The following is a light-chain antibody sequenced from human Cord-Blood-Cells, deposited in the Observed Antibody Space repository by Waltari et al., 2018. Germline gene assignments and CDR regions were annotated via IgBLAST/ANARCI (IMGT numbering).Light chain of an antibody. Sequence: SYALTQPPSVSASPGQIASITCSGLKLGDNSACWYQQKPGQSPVLVIYQDSKRPSGIPERFSGSNSGNTATPTISGTQAMDEADYYCQAWDSSTNYVFGTGTKVTVL. J-gene: IGLJ1*01. CDR1: KLGDNS. CDR3: QAWDSSTNYV. V-gene: IGLV3-1*01. CDR2: QDS.